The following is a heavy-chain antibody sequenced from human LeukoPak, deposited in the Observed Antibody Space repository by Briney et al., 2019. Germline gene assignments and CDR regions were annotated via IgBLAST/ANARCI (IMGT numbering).Heavy chain of an antibody. CDR2: ISGSGGNT. D-gene: IGHD3-22*01. V-gene: IGHV3-23*01. CDR3: AKAKGSKYYYDSSGYPLDY. J-gene: IGHJ4*02. CDR1: GFTFSSYA. Sequence: GGSLRLSCAASGFTFSSYAMSWVRQAPGKGLEWVSAISGSGGNTYYADSVKGRFTISRDNSKNTLYLQMNSLRAKDTAVYYCAKAKGSKYYYDSSGYPLDYWGQGTLVTVSS.